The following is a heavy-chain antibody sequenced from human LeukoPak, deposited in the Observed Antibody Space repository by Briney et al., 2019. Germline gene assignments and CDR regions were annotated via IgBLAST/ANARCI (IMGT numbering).Heavy chain of an antibody. D-gene: IGHD6-19*01. CDR2: ITGSSAST. CDR1: GFTFSSYA. Sequence: GGSLRLSCAASGFTFSSYAMSWVRQAPGKGLEWVSSITGSSASTYYADSVKGRFTISRDNSKNTLYLQMNSLRAEDTAVYYCAKAPSGSVTNWFDPWGQGTLVTVSS. J-gene: IGHJ5*02. CDR3: AKAPSGSVTNWFDP. V-gene: IGHV3-23*01.